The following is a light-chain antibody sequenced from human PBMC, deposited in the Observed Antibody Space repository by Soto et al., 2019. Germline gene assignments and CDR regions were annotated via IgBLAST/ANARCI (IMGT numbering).Light chain of an antibody. CDR2: DAS. CDR3: QQFNSYPHT. CDR1: QGISSA. V-gene: IGKV1-13*02. J-gene: IGKJ4*01. Sequence: AIQLTQSPSSLSASVGDRVTITCRASQGISSALAWYQQKPGKAPKLLIYDASSLESGVPSRFSGSGSGTDFTLTISNPQAEDFANYYCQQFNSYPHTFGGGTKVEIK.